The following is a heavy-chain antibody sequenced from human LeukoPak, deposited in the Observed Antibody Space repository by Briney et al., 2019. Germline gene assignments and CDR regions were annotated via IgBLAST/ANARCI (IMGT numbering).Heavy chain of an antibody. D-gene: IGHD3-10*01. Sequence: PGGSLRLSCAASGFTFSSYEMNWVRQAPGKGLEWVSYISSSGSTIYYADSVKGRFTISRDNAKNSLYLQMNSLRAEDTAVYYCARGNRVLLWFGELSGAYYYYYMDVWGKGTTVTISS. V-gene: IGHV3-48*03. J-gene: IGHJ6*03. CDR3: ARGNRVLLWFGELSGAYYYYYMDV. CDR1: GFTFSSYE. CDR2: ISSSGSTI.